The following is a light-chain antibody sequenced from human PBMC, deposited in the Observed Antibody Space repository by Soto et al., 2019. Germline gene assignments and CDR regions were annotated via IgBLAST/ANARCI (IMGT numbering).Light chain of an antibody. J-gene: IGKJ2*01. CDR1: QSVLYSFNNKNY. CDR2: WAS. CDR3: QQYYSTPYT. V-gene: IGKV4-1*01. Sequence: DIVMTQSPDSLAVSLGERATNNCKSSQSVLYSFNNKNYLAWFQHKPGQPPKLLIYWASTRESGVPDRFSGSGSGTDFTLTISSLQAEDVAVYYCQQYYSTPYTFGQGTKLEIK.